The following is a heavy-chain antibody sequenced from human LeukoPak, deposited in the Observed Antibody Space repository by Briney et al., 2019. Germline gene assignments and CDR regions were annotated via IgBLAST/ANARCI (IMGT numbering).Heavy chain of an antibody. CDR1: GYTFTSYG. CDR2: ISAYNGNT. J-gene: IGHJ6*02. Sequence: ASVTVSCKASGYTFTSYGISWVRQAPGQGLEWMGWISAYNGNTNYAQKLQGRVTMTTDTSTSTAYMELRSLRSDDTAVYYCASGYCSGGSCYGYYYYGMDVWGQGTTVTVSS. V-gene: IGHV1-18*01. D-gene: IGHD2-15*01. CDR3: ASGYCSGGSCYGYYYYGMDV.